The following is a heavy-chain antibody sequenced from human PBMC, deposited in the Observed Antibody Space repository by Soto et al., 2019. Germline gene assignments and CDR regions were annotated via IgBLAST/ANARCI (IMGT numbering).Heavy chain of an antibody. CDR1: GGSFSGYY. CDR3: ASHDYDRYSDPLEDYYYYMDV. Sequence: SETLSLTCAVYGGSFSGYYWSWIRQPPGKGLEWIGEINHSGSTNYNPSLKSRVTISVDTSKNQFSLKLSSVTAADTAVYYCASHDYDRYSDPLEDYYYYMDVWGKGTTVTVSS. CDR2: INHSGST. V-gene: IGHV4-34*01. J-gene: IGHJ6*03. D-gene: IGHD2-21*02.